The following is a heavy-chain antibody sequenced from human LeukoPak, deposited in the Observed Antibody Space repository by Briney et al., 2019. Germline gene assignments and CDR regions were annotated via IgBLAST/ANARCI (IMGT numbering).Heavy chain of an antibody. CDR2: ISAYNGNT. D-gene: IGHD3-22*01. CDR1: GYTFTSYG. CDR3: ARDQRYDSSGPFGL. V-gene: IGHV1-18*01. J-gene: IGHJ4*02. Sequence: GASVTVSFKASGYTFTSYGISWVRQAPGQGLEWMGWISAYNGNTNYAQKLQGRVTMTTDTSTSTAYMERRSVRSDDTAVYYCARDQRYDSSGPFGLWGQGTLVTVSS.